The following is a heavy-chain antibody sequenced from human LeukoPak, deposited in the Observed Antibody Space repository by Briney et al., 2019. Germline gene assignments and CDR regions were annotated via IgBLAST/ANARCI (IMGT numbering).Heavy chain of an antibody. V-gene: IGHV3-23*01. D-gene: IGHD3-22*01. J-gene: IGHJ4*02. CDR2: TSGSGGST. CDR3: AKASAMIVVVSKHFDY. Sequence: GGSLRLSCAASGFTFSSYAMSWVRQAPGKGLEWVSATSGSGGSTYYADSVKGRFTISRDNSKNTLYLQMNSLRAEDTAVYYCAKASAMIVVVSKHFDYWGQGTLVTVSS. CDR1: GFTFSSYA.